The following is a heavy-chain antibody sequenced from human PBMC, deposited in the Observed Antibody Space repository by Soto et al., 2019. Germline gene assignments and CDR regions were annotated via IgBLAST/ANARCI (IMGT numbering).Heavy chain of an antibody. J-gene: IGHJ6*02. V-gene: IGHV3-23*01. CDR1: GFTFSSYS. CDR2: ISGTGSRT. CDR3: TKDTGYLSMDA. D-gene: IGHD6-25*01. Sequence: PGGSLRLSFAASGFTFSSYSMNWVRQAPGKGLEWVSSISGTGSRTYYADSVKGRFTIARDNSKNTVSLQMNNLRAEDTGLYYCTKDTGYLSMDAWGQGTTVTVSS.